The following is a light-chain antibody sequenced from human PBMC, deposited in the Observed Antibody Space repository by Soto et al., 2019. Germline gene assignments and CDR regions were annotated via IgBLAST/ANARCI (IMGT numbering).Light chain of an antibody. CDR3: QQYNNWPRFN. J-gene: IGKJ3*01. Sequence: EIVMTQSPATLSVSPGERATLSCRARQSVSNNVVWYQHKPGQAPRLLMYSASTRATDVPARFSGGGSGTEFTLTISSLQSEDFAVYYYQQYNNWPRFNFGPGTTVDIK. CDR2: SAS. V-gene: IGKV3-15*01. CDR1: QSVSNN.